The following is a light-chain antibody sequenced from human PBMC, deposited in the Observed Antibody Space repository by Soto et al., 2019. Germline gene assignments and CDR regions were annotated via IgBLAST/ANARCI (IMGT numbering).Light chain of an antibody. J-gene: IGKJ2*01. Sequence: DIVMTQSPDSLAVSLGERATINCKSSQSVLFSSNNLNYLAWYQQKPGQPPKLLIYWASTRESGVPDRFSGSGSETDFTLTISSLQAEDVAVYYCQQYYGTPLGSFGQGTKLEIK. CDR2: WAS. CDR3: QQYYGTPLGS. V-gene: IGKV4-1*01. CDR1: QSVLFSSNNLNY.